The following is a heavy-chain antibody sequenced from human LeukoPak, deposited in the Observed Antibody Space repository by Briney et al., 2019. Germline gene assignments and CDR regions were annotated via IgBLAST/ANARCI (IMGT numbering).Heavy chain of an antibody. Sequence: PSQTLSLTCTVSGGSINSGDYYWSWIRQPPGKGLEWIGYIYNSGSTYCNPSLKSRVTISVDTSKNQFSLKLSSVTAADTAVYYCARVAPRIAIGNYFDYWGQGTLVTVSS. D-gene: IGHD6-13*01. CDR2: IYNSGST. CDR1: GGSINSGDYY. CDR3: ARVAPRIAIGNYFDY. V-gene: IGHV4-30-4*01. J-gene: IGHJ4*02.